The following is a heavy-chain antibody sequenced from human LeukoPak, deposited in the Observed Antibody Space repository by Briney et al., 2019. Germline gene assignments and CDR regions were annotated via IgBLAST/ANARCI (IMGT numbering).Heavy chain of an antibody. CDR2: ISGSVVTT. J-gene: IGHJ4*02. CDR3: ARVGLDRRGYSGYEAFDY. D-gene: IGHD5-12*01. CDR1: GFTFSSYA. V-gene: IGHV3-23*01. Sequence: PGGSLRLSCTASGFTFSSYAMSWVRQAPGKGLEWVSGISGSVVTTYYADSAKGRFTISRDNAKNSLYLQINSLRAEDTAVYYCARVGLDRRGYSGYEAFDYWGQGTLVTVSS.